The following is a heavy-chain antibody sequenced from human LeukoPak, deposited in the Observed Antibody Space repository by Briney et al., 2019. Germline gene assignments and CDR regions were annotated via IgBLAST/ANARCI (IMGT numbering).Heavy chain of an antibody. CDR2: IYSDGGT. V-gene: IGHV3-53*01. CDR1: GFTVSNNY. D-gene: IGHD3-22*01. Sequence: GGSLRLSCAASGFTVSNNYMSWVRQAPGKGLEWVSDIYSDGGTYYSDSVKGRFTISRDYSKNTLYLQMNSLRADDTAVYYCARDSSGPAFWGQGALVTVSS. CDR3: ARDSSGPAF. J-gene: IGHJ4*02.